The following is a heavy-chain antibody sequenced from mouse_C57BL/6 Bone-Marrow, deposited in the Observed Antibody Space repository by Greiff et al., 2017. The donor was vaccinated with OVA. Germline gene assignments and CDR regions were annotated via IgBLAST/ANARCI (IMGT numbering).Heavy chain of an antibody. CDR2: ISGGGGNT. V-gene: IGHV5-9*01. CDR1: GFTFSSYT. D-gene: IGHD1-1*01. J-gene: IGHJ1*03. Sequence: EVKLVESGGGLVKPGGSLKLSCAASGFTFSSYTMSWVRQTPEKRLEWVATISGGGGNTYYPDSVKGRFTISRDNAKNTLYLQMSRLRSEDTALYYCARHEGNYYGSSPYFDVWGTGTTVTVSS. CDR3: ARHEGNYYGSSPYFDV.